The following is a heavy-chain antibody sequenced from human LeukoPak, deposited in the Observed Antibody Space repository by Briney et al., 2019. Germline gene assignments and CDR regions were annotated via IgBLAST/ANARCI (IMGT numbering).Heavy chain of an antibody. D-gene: IGHD5-18*01. CDR2: IYTSGST. Sequence: SETLSLTCTVSGGSISSYYWSWIRQPPGKGLEWIGYIYTSGSTNYNPSLKSRVTISVDTSKNQFSLKLSSVTAADTAVYYCARYSYGSPFDYWGQGTLVTVSS. CDR3: ARYSYGSPFDY. V-gene: IGHV4-4*09. CDR1: GGSISSYY. J-gene: IGHJ4*02.